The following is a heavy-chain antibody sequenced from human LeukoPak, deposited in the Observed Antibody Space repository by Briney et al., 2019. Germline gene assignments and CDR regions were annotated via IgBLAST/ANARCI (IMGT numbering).Heavy chain of an antibody. V-gene: IGHV1-8*01. CDR3: ARAPPYYDILTGYSPLGDY. CDR1: GYTFTSYD. D-gene: IGHD3-9*01. J-gene: IGHJ4*02. CDR2: MNPNSGNT. Sequence: ASVKVSCKASGYTFTSYDINWVRQATGQGLEWMGWMNPNSGNTGYAQKFQGRVTMTRNTSISTAYMELSSLRSEDTAVYYCARAPPYYDILTGYSPLGDYWGQGTLVTVSS.